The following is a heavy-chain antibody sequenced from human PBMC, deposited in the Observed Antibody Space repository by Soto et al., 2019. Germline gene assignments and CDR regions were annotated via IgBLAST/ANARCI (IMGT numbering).Heavy chain of an antibody. CDR1: GGSISISSYY. D-gene: IGHD6-13*01. CDR2: NYHSGST. CDR3: ARHGGSSWWLYFDS. Sequence: QLRLQESGPGLVKPSETLSLTCTVSGGSISISSYYWGWIRQPPGKGLEWIGSNYHSGSTYYNPSLNSRVTISVDTSKNQFSLNLSSVTAADTAVYYCARHGGSSWWLYFDSWGQGTLVTVSS. J-gene: IGHJ4*02. V-gene: IGHV4-39*01.